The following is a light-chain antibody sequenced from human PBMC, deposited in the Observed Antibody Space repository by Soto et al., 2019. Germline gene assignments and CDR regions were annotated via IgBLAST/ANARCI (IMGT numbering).Light chain of an antibody. V-gene: IGKV3-20*01. CDR2: GAS. CDR3: QHYGSSPWT. J-gene: IGKJ1*01. CDR1: QSVSSSF. Sequence: EIVLTQSPGTLALSPGERATLSCRASQSVSSSFLAWCQQKPGQAPRLLIYGASSRATGIPDRFSGSGSGTDFTLTNSRLDPEDFAVYYCQHYGSSPWTFGQGTKVEI.